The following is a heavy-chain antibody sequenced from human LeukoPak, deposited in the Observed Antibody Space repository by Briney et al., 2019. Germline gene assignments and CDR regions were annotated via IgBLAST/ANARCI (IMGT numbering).Heavy chain of an antibody. J-gene: IGHJ4*02. V-gene: IGHV4-59*12. CDR1: GGSISSYY. D-gene: IGHD3-22*01. Sequence: SETLSLTCTVSGGSISSYYWSWIRQPPGKGLEWIGYIYHSGSTYYNPSLKSRVTISVDRSKNQFSLKLSSVTAADTAVYYCARGPGYYYDSSGYYFDYWGQGTLVTVSS. CDR3: ARGPGYYYDSSGYYFDY. CDR2: IYHSGST.